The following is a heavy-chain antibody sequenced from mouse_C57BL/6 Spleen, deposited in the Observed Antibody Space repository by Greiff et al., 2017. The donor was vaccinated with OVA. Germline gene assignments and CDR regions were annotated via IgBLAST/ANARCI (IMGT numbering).Heavy chain of an antibody. CDR1: GFTFSDYY. Sequence: EVKLVESEGGLVQPGRSMKLSCTASGFTFSDYYMAWVRQVPEKGLEWVANINYDGSSTYYLDSLKSRFIISRDNAKNILYPQMSSLKSEDTATYYCARGAYGSSFYAMDYWGQGTSVTVSS. CDR3: ARGAYGSSFYAMDY. J-gene: IGHJ4*01. CDR2: INYDGSST. D-gene: IGHD1-1*01. V-gene: IGHV5-16*01.